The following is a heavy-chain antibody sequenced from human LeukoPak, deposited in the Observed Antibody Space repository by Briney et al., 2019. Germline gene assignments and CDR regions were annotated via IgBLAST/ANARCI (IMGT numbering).Heavy chain of an antibody. D-gene: IGHD6-19*01. CDR1: GVSVRSYY. CDR2: IYYSGST. V-gene: IGHV4-59*08. CDR3: ARRGWAYCNLLF. J-gene: IGHJ2*01. Sequence: SETLSLTCTASGVSVRSYYWSWIRQPPGKGLEWIGYIYYSGSTTYNPSLKSRVTISVDTSKNQFSLKLSSVTAADTAVYYCARRGWAYCNLLFWGRSPLVTVSS.